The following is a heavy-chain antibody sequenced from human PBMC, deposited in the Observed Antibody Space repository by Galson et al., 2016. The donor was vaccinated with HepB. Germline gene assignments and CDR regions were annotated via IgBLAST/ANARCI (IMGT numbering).Heavy chain of an antibody. CDR1: GGSISSQH. V-gene: IGHV4-59*11. CDR3: ATAIPGYGGFPS. J-gene: IGHJ5*02. D-gene: IGHD5-12*01. Sequence: SETLSPTCTVSGGSISSQHYSWIRQPPGKGLEWIGDKPYTGVPCYSPSLKGRVSISVDTSNNQPSLRLPSVTPADTAVYYCATAIPGYGGFPSWGQGTLVTVSS. CDR2: KPYTGVP.